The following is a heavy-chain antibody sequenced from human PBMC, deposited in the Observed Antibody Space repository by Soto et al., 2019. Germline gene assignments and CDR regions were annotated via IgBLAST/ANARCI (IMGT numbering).Heavy chain of an antibody. J-gene: IGHJ6*02. D-gene: IGHD2-8*01. V-gene: IGHV3-30*18. Sequence: QVQLVESGGGVVQPGRSLRLSCAASGFTFSSYGMHWVRQAPGKGLECVAGISYDGSNKYYADSVKGRFTNSRDNSKNTLYMQMNSVRAEDMGVYYCAKWPDVGYCTNGVCPSYGMDVWGQGTTVTVSS. CDR2: ISYDGSNK. CDR1: GFTFSSYG. CDR3: AKWPDVGYCTNGVCPSYGMDV.